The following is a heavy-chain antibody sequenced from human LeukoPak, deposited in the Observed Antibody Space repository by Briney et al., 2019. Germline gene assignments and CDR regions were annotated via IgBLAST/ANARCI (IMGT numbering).Heavy chain of an antibody. V-gene: IGHV4-39*07. Sequence: SETLSLTCTVSGGSISSSSYYWGWIRQPPGKGLEWIGSIYYSGSTYYNPSLKSRVTISVDTSKNQFSLKLSSVTAADTAAYYCARVGLEWLQTELNWFDPWGQGTLVTVSS. CDR1: GGSISSSSYY. J-gene: IGHJ5*02. CDR3: ARVGLEWLQTELNWFDP. CDR2: IYYSGST. D-gene: IGHD3-3*01.